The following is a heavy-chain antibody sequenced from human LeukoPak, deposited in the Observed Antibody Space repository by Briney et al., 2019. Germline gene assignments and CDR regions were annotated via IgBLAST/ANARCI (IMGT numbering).Heavy chain of an antibody. CDR3: ARTQRILRYFDWLLRPPFYFDY. V-gene: IGHV1-3*01. CDR1: GYTFTSYA. J-gene: IGHJ4*02. CDR2: INAGNGNT. Sequence: ASVKVSCKASGYTFTSYAMHWVRQAPGQRLEWMGWINAGNGNTKYSQKFQGRVTITRDTSASTAYMELSSLRSEDTAVYYCARTQRILRYFDWLLRPPFYFDYWGQGTLVTVSS. D-gene: IGHD3-9*01.